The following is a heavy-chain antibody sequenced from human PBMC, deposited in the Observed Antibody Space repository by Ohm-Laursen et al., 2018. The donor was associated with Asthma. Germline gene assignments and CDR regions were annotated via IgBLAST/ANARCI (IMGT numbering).Heavy chain of an antibody. CDR2: ISGNGGST. CDR3: AKMMNWQTKGFDM. CDR1: GYTFSRYS. Sequence: LRLSCAASGYTFSRYSIHWIRQAPGKGLEWVSGISGNGGSTYYADSVKGRFTISRDNSKNTLSLQMDSLRAEDTAVYYCAKMMNWQTKGFDMWGQGTMVTVSS. D-gene: IGHD1-1*01. J-gene: IGHJ3*02. V-gene: IGHV3-23*01.